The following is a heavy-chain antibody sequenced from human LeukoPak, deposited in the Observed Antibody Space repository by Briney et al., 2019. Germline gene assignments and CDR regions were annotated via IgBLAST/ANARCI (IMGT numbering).Heavy chain of an antibody. Sequence: SQTLSLTCTVSGGSISSGGYYWSWIRQHPGKGLEWIGYIYYSGSTYYNPSLKSRVTISVETSKNQFSLKLSSVTAADTAVYYCARAVPDDILTGYYSLGYFDYWGQGTLVTVSS. CDR1: GGSISSGGYY. CDR3: ARAVPDDILTGYYSLGYFDY. V-gene: IGHV4-31*03. J-gene: IGHJ4*02. CDR2: IYYSGST. D-gene: IGHD3-9*01.